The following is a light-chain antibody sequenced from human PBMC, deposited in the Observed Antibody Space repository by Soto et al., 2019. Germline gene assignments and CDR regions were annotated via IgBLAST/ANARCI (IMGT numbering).Light chain of an antibody. CDR2: IAS. CDR1: QSVSSDY. Sequence: EIVLTQSPGTLSLSPGERATLSCRASQSVSSDYLAWYQQKTGQTPRLLIYIASSRAPGSADRFSGRGAGTHFNLTISRVEHEDFAVYYCQQYGSSPWTFGQGTKVEI. V-gene: IGKV3-20*01. CDR3: QQYGSSPWT. J-gene: IGKJ1*01.